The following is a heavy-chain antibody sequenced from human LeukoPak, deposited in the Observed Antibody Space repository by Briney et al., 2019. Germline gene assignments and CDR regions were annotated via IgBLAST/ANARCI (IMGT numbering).Heavy chain of an antibody. Sequence: GGSLRLSCAASGFTFSSYGMHWVRQAPGKGLEWVAVISYDGSNKYYADSVKGRFTISRDNSKDTLYLLVNSLRAEDTAVYYCAKDKSGGYSYGGFDYWGQGTLVTVSS. V-gene: IGHV3-30*18. CDR1: GFTFSSYG. D-gene: IGHD5-18*01. J-gene: IGHJ4*02. CDR3: AKDKSGGYSYGGFDY. CDR2: ISYDGSNK.